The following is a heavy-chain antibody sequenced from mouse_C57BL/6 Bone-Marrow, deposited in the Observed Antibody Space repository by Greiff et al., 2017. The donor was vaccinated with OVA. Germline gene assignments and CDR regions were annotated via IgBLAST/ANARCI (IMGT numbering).Heavy chain of an antibody. CDR3: ARIVATVPYAMDY. CDR1: GYAFTNYL. D-gene: IGHD1-1*01. V-gene: IGHV1-54*01. J-gene: IGHJ4*01. CDR2: INPGSGGT. Sequence: QVQLQQSGAELVRPGTSVKVSCKASGYAFTNYLIEWVKQRPGQGLEWIGVINPGSGGTNYNEKFKGKATLTADKSSSTAYMQLSSLTSEDSAVYFCARIVATVPYAMDYWGQGTSVTVSS.